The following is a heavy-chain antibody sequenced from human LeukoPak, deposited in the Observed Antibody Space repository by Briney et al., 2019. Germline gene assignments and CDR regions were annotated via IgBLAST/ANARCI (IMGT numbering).Heavy chain of an antibody. V-gene: IGHV3-23*01. CDR3: AKAEGATLYYYGVDV. J-gene: IGHJ6*02. CDR1: EFTFSNYA. CDR2: ISSGGRDT. Sequence: PGGSLRLSCVASEFTFSNYAMNWVRQAPGKGLEWVSTISSGGRDTYIADSVKGRFTISRDNSKYTMYLQMNRLRADDTAVYYCAKAEGATLYYYGVDVWGQGTTVTVSS.